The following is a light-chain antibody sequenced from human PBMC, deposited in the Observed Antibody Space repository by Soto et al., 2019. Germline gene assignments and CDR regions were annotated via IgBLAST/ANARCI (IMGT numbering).Light chain of an antibody. CDR2: GAS. CDR3: HQYGSAAPST. CDR1: QSVSSSY. J-gene: IGKJ3*01. Sequence: EIVLTQSPGTLSLSPGERATLSCRASQSVSSSYLAWYQQKPGQAPRLLIYGASSKATGIPDRFSGSGSGTDFALIISRREHDDFAVYYCHQYGSAAPSTVGRGTKVDIK. V-gene: IGKV3-20*01.